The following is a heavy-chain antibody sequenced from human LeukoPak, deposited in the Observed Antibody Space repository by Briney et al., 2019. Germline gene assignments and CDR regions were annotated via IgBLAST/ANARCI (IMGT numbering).Heavy chain of an antibody. J-gene: IGHJ2*01. V-gene: IGHV3-30*02. D-gene: IGHD6-13*01. CDR1: GFTFSSYG. Sequence: GGSLRLSCAASGFTFSSYGMHWVRQAPGKGLEWVAFIRYDGSNKYYADSVKGRFTISRDNSKNTLYLQMNSLRAEDTAVYYCAKDPGIQSLANWYFDLWGRGTLVTVSS. CDR3: AKDPGIQSLANWYFDL. CDR2: IRYDGSNK.